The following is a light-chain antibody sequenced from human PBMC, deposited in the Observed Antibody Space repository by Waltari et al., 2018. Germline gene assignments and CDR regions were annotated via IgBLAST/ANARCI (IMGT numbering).Light chain of an antibody. V-gene: IGLV2-14*01. CDR2: DVS. J-gene: IGLJ2*01. CDR1: SIDVVGYDS. Sequence: QSALTHPASVSGSPAQSVTIFCTGTSIDVVGYDSASWYQEHPGQAPRVIIYDVSDRPSGVSDRFSGSKSGNTASLTISGLQAEDETDYYCSSQSSNNVVLFGGGTKLTVL. CDR3: SSQSSNNVVL.